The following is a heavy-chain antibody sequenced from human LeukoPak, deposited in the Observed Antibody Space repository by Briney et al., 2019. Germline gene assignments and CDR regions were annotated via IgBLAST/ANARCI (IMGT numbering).Heavy chain of an antibody. J-gene: IGHJ4*02. Sequence: GLSVKVSCKASGYTSTSYVINWVRQAPGQGLEWMGWISAYNGNTNYAQKLQGRVTMTTNTSTSTAYMELRSLRSDDTAVYYCAREGYSSSWNYFDYWGQGALVTVSS. CDR2: ISAYNGNT. CDR1: GYTSTSYV. CDR3: AREGYSSSWNYFDY. V-gene: IGHV1-18*01. D-gene: IGHD6-13*01.